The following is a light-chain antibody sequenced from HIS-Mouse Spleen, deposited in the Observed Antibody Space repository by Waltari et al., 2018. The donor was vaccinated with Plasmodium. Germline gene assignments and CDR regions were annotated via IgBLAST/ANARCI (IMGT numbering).Light chain of an antibody. V-gene: IGLV3-10*01. J-gene: IGLJ3*02. CDR2: EDS. Sequence: SYELTQPPSVSVYPGQTARNTCYGDALPQKCDYLYQEKSGQAPVLVIYEDSKRPSGIPERFSGSSSGTMATLTISGAQVEDEADYYCYSTDSSGNHRVFGGGTKLTVL. CDR3: YSTDSSGNHRV. CDR1: ALPQKC.